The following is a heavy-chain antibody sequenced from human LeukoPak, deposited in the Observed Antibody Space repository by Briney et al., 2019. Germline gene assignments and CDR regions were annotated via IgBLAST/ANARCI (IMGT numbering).Heavy chain of an antibody. V-gene: IGHV3-48*04. CDR3: ARGLWFGELTPIDY. CDR2: ISSSGSTI. J-gene: IGHJ4*02. D-gene: IGHD3-10*01. Sequence: GGSLRLSCAASGFTFSSYAMSWVRQAPGKGLEWVSYISSSGSTIYYADSVKGRFTISRDNAKNSLYLQMNSLRAEDTAVYYCARGLWFGELTPIDYWGQGTLVTVSS. CDR1: GFTFSSYA.